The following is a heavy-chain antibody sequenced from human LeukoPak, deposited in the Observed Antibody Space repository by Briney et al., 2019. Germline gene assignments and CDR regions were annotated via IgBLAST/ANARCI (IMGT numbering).Heavy chain of an antibody. J-gene: IGHJ3*02. V-gene: IGHV3-30*02. CDR1: GFTFSSYS. D-gene: IGHD2-21*02. CDR3: AKLPIVVVTAMPFDI. CDR2: IRYDGSNK. Sequence: GGSLRLSCAASGFTFSSYSMNWVRQAPGKGLEWVAFIRYDGSNKYYADSVKGRFTISRDNSKNTLYLQMNSLRAEDTAVYYCAKLPIVVVTAMPFDIWGQGTMVTVSS.